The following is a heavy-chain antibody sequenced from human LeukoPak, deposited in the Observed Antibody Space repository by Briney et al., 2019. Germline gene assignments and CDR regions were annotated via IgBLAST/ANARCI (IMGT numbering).Heavy chain of an antibody. CDR2: INHSGST. CDR3: ARDDDSSGYEYFDY. J-gene: IGHJ4*02. V-gene: IGHV4-34*01. Sequence: SETLSLTCAVYGGSFSGYYWSWIRQPPGKGLEWIGEINHSGSTNYNPSLKSRVTISVDTSKNQCSLRLSSVTAADTAVYYCARDDDSSGYEYFDYWGQGTLVTVSS. CDR1: GGSFSGYY. D-gene: IGHD3-22*01.